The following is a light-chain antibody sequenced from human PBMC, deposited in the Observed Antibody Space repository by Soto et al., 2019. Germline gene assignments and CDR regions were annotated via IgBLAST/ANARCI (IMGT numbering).Light chain of an antibody. V-gene: IGKV3-11*01. CDR1: QSVGSS. CDR2: DAS. Sequence: EIVLTQSPATLSLLPGERATLSCRASQSVGSSLAWYQHKAGQAPRLLLYDASNRATGIPARFSGSGSGTVFTLTISSLAPDDVAVYYCQQRSSWITFGEGTRLEIE. CDR3: QQRSSWIT. J-gene: IGKJ5*01.